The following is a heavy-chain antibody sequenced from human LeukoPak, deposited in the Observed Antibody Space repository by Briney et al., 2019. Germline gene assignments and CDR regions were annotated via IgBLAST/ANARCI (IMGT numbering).Heavy chain of an antibody. CDR3: ARHEGSSQAFSDY. D-gene: IGHD6-13*01. J-gene: IGHJ4*02. V-gene: IGHV5-51*01. Sequence: GESLKISCQGSGYSFTSYWIGWVRQMPGKGLEWMGIIYPGDSDTRYSPSFRGQVTISADKSISTAYLQWSSLKASDTAMYYCARHEGSSQAFSDYWGQGTLVTVSS. CDR2: IYPGDSDT. CDR1: GYSFTSYW.